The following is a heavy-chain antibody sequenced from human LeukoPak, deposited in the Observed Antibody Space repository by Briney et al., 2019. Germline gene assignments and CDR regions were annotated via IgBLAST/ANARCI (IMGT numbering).Heavy chain of an antibody. Sequence: GGSLRLSCAASGFTVSSNYMSWVRQAPGKGLEWVSVIYSGGSTYYADSVKGRFTISRDNSKNTLYLQMNSLRAEDTAVYYCARVSSSWYIDYWGQGTLVTVSS. D-gene: IGHD6-13*01. J-gene: IGHJ4*02. CDR3: ARVSSSWYIDY. CDR2: IYSGGST. CDR1: GFTVSSNY. V-gene: IGHV3-53*01.